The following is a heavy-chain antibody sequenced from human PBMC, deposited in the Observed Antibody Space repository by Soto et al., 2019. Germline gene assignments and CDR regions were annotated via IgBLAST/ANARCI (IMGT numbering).Heavy chain of an antibody. D-gene: IGHD3-3*01. V-gene: IGHV4-59*01. CDR1: GGSISSYY. CDR3: ASSSPHYDFWSGYSFWDAFDI. J-gene: IGHJ3*02. CDR2: ISYSGST. Sequence: PSETLSLTCTVSGGSISSYYWSWIRQPPGKGLEWIGYISYSGSTNYNPSLKSRVTISVDTSKSQFSLKLSSVTAADTAVYYCASSSPHYDFWSGYSFWDAFDIWGQGTMVTVSS.